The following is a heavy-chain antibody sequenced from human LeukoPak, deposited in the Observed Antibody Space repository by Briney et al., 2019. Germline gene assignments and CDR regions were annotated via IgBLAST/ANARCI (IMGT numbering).Heavy chain of an antibody. CDR2: IYYSGST. CDR3: AREDPQTTVPEGLDV. Sequence: SETLSLTCTVSGGSISTFYWSWLRQPPGKGLEWIGYIYYSGSTNYNPSLKSRVTVSVDTSKNQFSLRLSSVTAADTAVYYCAREDPQTTVPEGLDVWGQGTTVTVSS. D-gene: IGHD4-17*01. V-gene: IGHV4-59*01. CDR1: GGSISTFY. J-gene: IGHJ6*02.